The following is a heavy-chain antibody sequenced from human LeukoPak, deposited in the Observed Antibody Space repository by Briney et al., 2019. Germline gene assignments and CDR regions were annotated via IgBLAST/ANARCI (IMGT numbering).Heavy chain of an antibody. D-gene: IGHD6-19*01. CDR1: GGSISSYY. CDR2: IYYSGST. J-gene: IGHJ3*02. Sequence: PSETLSLTCTVSGGSISSYYWSWIRQPPGKGLEWIGYIYYSGSTNYNPSLKSRVTISLDTSKKHFSLRLSSVTAADTAVYYCARDSGYSIGWSPVGIWGQGTMVTVSS. CDR3: ARDSGYSIGWSPVGI. V-gene: IGHV4-59*01.